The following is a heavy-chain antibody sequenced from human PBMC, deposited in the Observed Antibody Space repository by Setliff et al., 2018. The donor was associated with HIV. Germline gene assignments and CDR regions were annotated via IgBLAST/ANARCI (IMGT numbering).Heavy chain of an antibody. CDR2: IKGDVDQK. V-gene: IGHV3-7*03. Sequence: GGSLRLSCAASGFTLSNYQMSWVRQAPGKGLEWVAKIKGDVDQKYYVDSVKGRFTISRDNAKNSLYLQMNSLGGEDTAVYYCVRDWHSSAWGKVGDYWGQGTLVTVSS. CDR1: GFTLSNYQ. J-gene: IGHJ4*02. CDR3: VRDWHSSAWGKVGDY. D-gene: IGHD3-16*01.